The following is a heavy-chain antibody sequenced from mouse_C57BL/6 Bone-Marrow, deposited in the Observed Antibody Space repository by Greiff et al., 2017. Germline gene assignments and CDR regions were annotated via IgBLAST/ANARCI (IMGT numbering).Heavy chain of an antibody. Sequence: EVQLVESGGGLVKPGGSLKLSCAASGFTFSGYGMHWVRQAPEKGLEWVAYISSGSSTNYYADTVKGRFTISRDNAKNTLFLQMTSLRSEDTAMYYCATLPAMDYWGQGTSVTVAS. CDR1: GFTFSGYG. CDR2: ISSGSSTN. V-gene: IGHV5-17*01. J-gene: IGHJ4*01. CDR3: ATLPAMDY.